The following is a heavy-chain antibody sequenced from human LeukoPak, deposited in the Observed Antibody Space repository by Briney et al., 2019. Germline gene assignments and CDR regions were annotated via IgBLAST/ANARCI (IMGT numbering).Heavy chain of an antibody. Sequence: PSETLSLTCTVSGGSISSYYWSWIRQPPGKGLEWIGYIYCSGSTNYNPSLKSRVTISVDTSKNQFSLKLSSVTAADTAVYYCARLAAAGTHYWGQGTLVTVSS. V-gene: IGHV4-59*08. CDR1: GGSISSYY. CDR3: ARLAAAGTHY. J-gene: IGHJ4*02. CDR2: IYCSGST. D-gene: IGHD6-13*01.